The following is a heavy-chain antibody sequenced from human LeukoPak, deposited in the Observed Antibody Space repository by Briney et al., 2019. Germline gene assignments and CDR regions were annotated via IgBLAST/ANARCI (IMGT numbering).Heavy chain of an antibody. CDR2: IRYDGSNK. D-gene: IGHD2-21*01. CDR3: AKDDGGAYLDGMDV. Sequence: GGSLRLSCAASGFTFSSYGMHWVRQAPGKGLEWVAFIRYDGSNKYYADSVKGRFTISRDNSKNTLYLQMNSLRAEDTAVYYCAKDDGGAYLDGMDVWGQGATVTVSS. CDR1: GFTFSSYG. J-gene: IGHJ6*02. V-gene: IGHV3-30*02.